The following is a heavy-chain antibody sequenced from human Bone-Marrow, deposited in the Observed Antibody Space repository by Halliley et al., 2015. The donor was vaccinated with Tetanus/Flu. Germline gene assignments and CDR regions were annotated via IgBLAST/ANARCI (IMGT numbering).Heavy chain of an antibody. Sequence: LRLSCAASRLTLSSYAMSWVRQAPGKGLEWVSSIRSGDNTHYADSVKGRFTISRDNSKNTLYLQMNSLRAEDTALYYCAKGVVYSSGWSNAFDIWGQGTLVTVSS. CDR1: RLTLSSYA. CDR2: IRSGDNT. J-gene: IGHJ3*02. D-gene: IGHD6-19*01. CDR3: AKGVVYSSGWSNAFDI. V-gene: IGHV3-23*01.